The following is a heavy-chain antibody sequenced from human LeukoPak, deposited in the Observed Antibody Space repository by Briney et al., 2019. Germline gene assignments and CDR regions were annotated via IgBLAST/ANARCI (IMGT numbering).Heavy chain of an antibody. CDR3: ARHRGALFGPKDV. J-gene: IGHJ6*02. CDR1: GGSISSRSYY. D-gene: IGHD3-3*01. V-gene: IGHV4-39*01. CDR2: VYYSGYT. Sequence: SETLSLTCTISGGSISSRSYYWGWIRQPPGKGLEWIGSVYYSGYTYYNPSLKSRVTMSVDTSKNQFSLKLSSVTAADTALYYCARHRGALFGPKDVWGQGTTVTVSS.